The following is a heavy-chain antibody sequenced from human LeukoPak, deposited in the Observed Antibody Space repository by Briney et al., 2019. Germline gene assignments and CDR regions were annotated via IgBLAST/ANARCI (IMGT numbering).Heavy chain of an antibody. J-gene: IGHJ4*02. CDR2: IIPIFGTA. CDR3: AIDSSGWYMGFDY. D-gene: IGHD6-19*01. V-gene: IGHV1-69*06. Sequence: SVKVSCKASGGTFSSYAISWVRQAPGQGLEWMGGIIPIFGTANYAQKFQGRVTITADKSTSTACMELSSLRSEDTAVYYCAIDSSGWYMGFDYWGQGTLVTVSS. CDR1: GGTFSSYA.